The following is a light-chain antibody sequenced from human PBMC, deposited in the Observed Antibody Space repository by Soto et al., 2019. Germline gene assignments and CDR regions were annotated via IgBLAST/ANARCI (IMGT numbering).Light chain of an antibody. CDR2: DVS. CDR3: NSYTSSSTYV. CDR1: SSDVGGYNH. J-gene: IGLJ1*01. Sequence: QSALTQPASESGSPGQSIAISCTGTSSDVGGYNHVTWYQQHPGKAPKLMIYDVSNRPSGVSDRFSGSKSGNTASLTISGLQAEDEGDYYCNSYTSSSTYVFGTGTKVTVL. V-gene: IGLV2-14*03.